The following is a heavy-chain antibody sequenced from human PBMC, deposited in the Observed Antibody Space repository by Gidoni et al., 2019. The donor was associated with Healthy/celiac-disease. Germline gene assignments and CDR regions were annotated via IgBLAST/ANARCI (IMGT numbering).Heavy chain of an antibody. Sequence: EVQLVEAGGGVVQPGRSLRLSCAAAAVTVDDYAMHWVRQAPGKGLVLVSGISWNSGSIGYADSVKGRFTISRDNAKNSLYLQMNSLRAEDTALYFCAKGAYRYGYRLGYCSGGSCTPGGFHWGQGTLVTVSS. J-gene: IGHJ4*02. CDR3: AKGAYRYGYRLGYCSGGSCTPGGFH. CDR2: ISWNSGSI. V-gene: IGHV3-9*01. D-gene: IGHD2-15*01. CDR1: AVTVDDYA.